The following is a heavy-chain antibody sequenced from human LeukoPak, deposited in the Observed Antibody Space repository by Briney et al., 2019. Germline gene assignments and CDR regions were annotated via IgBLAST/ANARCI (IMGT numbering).Heavy chain of an antibody. CDR3: ARDLSFYYYDSSGYSFDTYNWFDP. J-gene: IGHJ5*02. CDR2: MNPNSGNT. Sequence: ASVKVSCKASGYTFTSYDINWVRQATGQGLEWMGWMNPNSGNTGYAQKFQGRVTMTRDTSISTAYMELSRLRSDDTAVYYCARDLSFYYYDSSGYSFDTYNWFDPWGQGTLVTVSS. CDR1: GYTFTSYD. D-gene: IGHD3-22*01. V-gene: IGHV1-8*01.